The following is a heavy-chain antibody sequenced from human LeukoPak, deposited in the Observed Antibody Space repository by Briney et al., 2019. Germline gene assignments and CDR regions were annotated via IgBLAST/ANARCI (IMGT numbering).Heavy chain of an antibody. D-gene: IGHD3-16*01. CDR2: INTDTRGT. CDR1: GFTFSSYS. Sequence: GGSLRLSCAASGFTFSSYSMNWVRQAPGKGLVWVSIINTDTRGTYYADSVKGRFTISRDNAKNTLYLQMNSLRAEDTAVYYCARAGAYHFDNWGQGTLVTVSS. V-gene: IGHV3-74*01. J-gene: IGHJ4*02. CDR3: ARAGAYHFDN.